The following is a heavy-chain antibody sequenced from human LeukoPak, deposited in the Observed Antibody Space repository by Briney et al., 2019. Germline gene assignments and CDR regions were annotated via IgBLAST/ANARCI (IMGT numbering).Heavy chain of an antibody. CDR2: IYTSGST. CDR3: ARDISSGWYAPMDDAFDI. D-gene: IGHD6-19*01. Sequence: SETLSLPCTVSGGSISSYYWSWIRQPAGKGLEWIGRIYTSGSTNYNPSLKSRVTMSVDTSKNQFSLKLSSVTAADTAVYYCARDISSGWYAPMDDAFDIWGQGTLGTVSS. J-gene: IGHJ3*02. CDR1: GGSISSYY. V-gene: IGHV4-4*07.